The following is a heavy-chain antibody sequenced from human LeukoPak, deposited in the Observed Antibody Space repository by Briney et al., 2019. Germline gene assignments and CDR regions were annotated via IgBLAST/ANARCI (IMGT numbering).Heavy chain of an antibody. CDR3: ARDHEVVAAPGCWFDP. Sequence: PGGSLRLSCAASGFTFSSYSMNWVRQAPGKGLEWVASISSSSSYIYYADSVKGRFTISRDNAKNSLYLQMNSLRAEDTAVYYCARDHEVVAAPGCWFDPWGQGTLVTVSS. J-gene: IGHJ5*02. D-gene: IGHD2-15*01. CDR1: GFTFSSYS. V-gene: IGHV3-21*01. CDR2: ISSSSSYI.